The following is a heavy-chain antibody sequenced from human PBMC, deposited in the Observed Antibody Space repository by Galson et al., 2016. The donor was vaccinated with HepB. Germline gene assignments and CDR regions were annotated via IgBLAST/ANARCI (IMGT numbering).Heavy chain of an antibody. V-gene: IGHV3-23*01. J-gene: IGHJ6*02. Sequence: SLRLSCAASGFIFSNYAMNWVRQAPGKGLEWVSSISESGGTTDYADSVKGRFTISRDNSRNTLYLQMNSLRAEDTAVYYCARGYGSGSHDYYGMDVWGQGTTVTVSS. CDR2: ISESGGTT. D-gene: IGHD3-10*01. CDR3: ARGYGSGSHDYYGMDV. CDR1: GFIFSNYA.